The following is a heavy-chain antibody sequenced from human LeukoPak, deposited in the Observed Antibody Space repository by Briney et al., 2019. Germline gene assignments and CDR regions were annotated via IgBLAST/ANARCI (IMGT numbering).Heavy chain of an antibody. V-gene: IGHV3-30*04. J-gene: IGHJ4*02. Sequence: PGRSLRLSCAASGFTFSSYAMHWVRQAPGKGLEWVAVISYDGSNKYYADSVKGRFTISRDNSKNTMYLQMNSLRAEDTAVYYCTRDLGNWFIDYWGQGTLVTVSS. CDR1: GFTFSSYA. D-gene: IGHD3-10*01. CDR3: TRDLGNWFIDY. CDR2: ISYDGSNK.